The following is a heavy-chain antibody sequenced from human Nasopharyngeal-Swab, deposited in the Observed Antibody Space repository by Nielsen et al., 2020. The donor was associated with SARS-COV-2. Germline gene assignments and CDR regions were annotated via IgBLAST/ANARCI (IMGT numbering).Heavy chain of an antibody. CDR3: ARRGYSGYDRGDGMDV. V-gene: IGHV1-2*06. D-gene: IGHD5-12*01. J-gene: IGHJ6*02. Sequence: ASVKVSCKASGYTFTGYYMHWVRQAPGQGLEWMGRINPNSGGTNYAQKFQGRVTMTRDTSISTAYMELSRLRSDDTAVYYCARRGYSGYDRGDGMDVWGQGTTVTVSS. CDR2: INPNSGGT. CDR1: GYTFTGYY.